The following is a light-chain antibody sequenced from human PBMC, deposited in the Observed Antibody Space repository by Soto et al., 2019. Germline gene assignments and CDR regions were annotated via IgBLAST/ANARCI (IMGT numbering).Light chain of an antibody. CDR1: QRISSW. CDR2: KAS. V-gene: IGKV1-5*03. CDR3: QQYNSYPIT. J-gene: IGKJ5*01. Sequence: GDRVTITCRASQRISSWLAWYQQKPGKAPNLLIYKASTLQSGVPSRFSGSGSGTEFTLTISSLQPDDFAIYYCQQYNSYPITFGQGTRLEIK.